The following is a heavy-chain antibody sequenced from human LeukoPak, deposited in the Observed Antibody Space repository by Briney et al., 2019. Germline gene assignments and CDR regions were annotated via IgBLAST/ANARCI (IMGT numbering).Heavy chain of an antibody. CDR3: AKDSSDSSGFYNWFDP. CDR2: ISYDGSNK. CDR1: GFTFSSYG. V-gene: IGHV3-30*18. D-gene: IGHD3-22*01. Sequence: GSLRLSCAASGFTFSSYGMHWVRQAPGKGLEWVAVISYDGSNKYYADSVKGRFTISRDNSKNTLYLQMNSLRAEDTAVYYCAKDSSDSSGFYNWFDPWGQGTLVTVSS. J-gene: IGHJ5*02.